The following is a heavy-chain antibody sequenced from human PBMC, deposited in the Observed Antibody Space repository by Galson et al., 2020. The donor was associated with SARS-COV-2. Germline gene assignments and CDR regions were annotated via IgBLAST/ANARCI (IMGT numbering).Heavy chain of an antibody. Sequence: SETLSLTCTVSGGSISSGGYYWSWIRQHPAKGLEWIGYIYYSGSTYYNPSLKSRVTISVDTSKNQFSLKLSSVTAADTAVYYCARDRGITMVRGVKRGSNWFDPWGQGTLVTVSS. CDR1: GGSISSGGYY. V-gene: IGHV4-31*03. D-gene: IGHD3-10*01. CDR2: IYYSGST. CDR3: ARDRGITMVRGVKRGSNWFDP. J-gene: IGHJ5*02.